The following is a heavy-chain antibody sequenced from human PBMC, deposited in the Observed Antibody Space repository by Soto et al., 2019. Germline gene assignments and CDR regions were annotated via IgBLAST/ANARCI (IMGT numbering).Heavy chain of an antibody. Sequence: RASVKVSCKPSGYIFTSYDITWVRQAPGQGLEWMGWITGYSGTASYAQKFQGRVTMTTDASTSTAYMELRSLRSDDTAVYYCAREGSYGAGGRASLGYWGQGTLVTVSS. D-gene: IGHD2-8*01. CDR2: ITGYSGTA. V-gene: IGHV1-18*01. CDR3: AREGSYGAGGRASLGY. J-gene: IGHJ4*02. CDR1: GYIFTSYD.